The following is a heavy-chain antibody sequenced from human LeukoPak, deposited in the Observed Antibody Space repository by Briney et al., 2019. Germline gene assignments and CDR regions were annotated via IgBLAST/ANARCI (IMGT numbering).Heavy chain of an antibody. J-gene: IGHJ4*02. CDR2: IIPIFGTA. V-gene: IGHV1-69*13. CDR3: ARARGIAVAGISFDY. CDR1: GGTFSSYA. Sequence: SVKVSCKASGGTFSSYAISWVRQAPGQGLEWMGGIIPIFGTANYAQKFQGRVTITADESTSTAYMELSSLRSEDTAVYYCARARGIAVAGISFDYWGQGTLVTVSS. D-gene: IGHD6-19*01.